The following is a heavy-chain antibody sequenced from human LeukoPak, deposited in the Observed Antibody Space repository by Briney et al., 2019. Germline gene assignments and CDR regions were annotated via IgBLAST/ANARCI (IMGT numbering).Heavy chain of an antibody. CDR3: ARWTNFHAFDI. Sequence: GGSLRLSCAASEFSVKYNYMTWVRQAPGKGLEWVSLLYSAGSTNYADSVKGRFTISRDDSKNTVYLQMNSLRAEDTAVYYCARWTNFHAFDIWGQGTLVTVSS. CDR1: EFSVKYNY. J-gene: IGHJ3*02. V-gene: IGHV3-53*01. D-gene: IGHD1-1*01. CDR2: LYSAGST.